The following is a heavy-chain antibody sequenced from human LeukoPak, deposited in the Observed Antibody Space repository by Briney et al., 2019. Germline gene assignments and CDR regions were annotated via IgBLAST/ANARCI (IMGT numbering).Heavy chain of an antibody. CDR2: IYTSGST. J-gene: IGHJ6*03. CDR3: ARDRRYSYGLKERYYYYYMDV. Sequence: PSETLSLTCTVSGGSISSSYWSWIRQPAGKGLEWIGRIYTSGSTNYNPSLKSRVTISVDTSKNQFSLKLSSVTAADTAVYYCARDRRYSYGLKERYYYYYMDVWGKGTTVTVSS. V-gene: IGHV4-4*07. CDR1: GGSISSSY. D-gene: IGHD5-18*01.